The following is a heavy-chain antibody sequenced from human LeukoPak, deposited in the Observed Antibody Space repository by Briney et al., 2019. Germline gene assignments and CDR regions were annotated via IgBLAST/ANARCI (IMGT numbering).Heavy chain of an antibody. CDR2: ISGDGNFK. J-gene: IGHJ4*02. CDR3: TATPWGGAAAIFDY. CDR1: GFTLNTYW. D-gene: IGHD6-25*01. V-gene: IGHV3-74*01. Sequence: GGSLRLSCAASGFTLNTYWIHWVRETPQTGLEWVAGISGDGNFKRNADSVRGRLTIFTDNAKSTVSLQVSSMRAEDTAVYYCTATPWGGAAAIFDYWGQGILVTVSS.